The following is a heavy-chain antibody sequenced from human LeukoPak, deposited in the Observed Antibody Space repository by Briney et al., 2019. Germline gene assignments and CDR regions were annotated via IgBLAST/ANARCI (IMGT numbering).Heavy chain of an antibody. CDR2: INHSGST. D-gene: IGHD3-10*01. V-gene: IGHV4-34*01. CDR1: GGSFSGYY. CDR3: ARGRGRSF. Sequence: SETLSLTCAVYGGSFSGYYWSWIRQPPGKGLEWIGEINHSGSTNYNPSLKNRVTISVDTSKNQFSLKLSSVTAADTAVYYCARGRGRSFWGQGTLVTVSS. J-gene: IGHJ4*02.